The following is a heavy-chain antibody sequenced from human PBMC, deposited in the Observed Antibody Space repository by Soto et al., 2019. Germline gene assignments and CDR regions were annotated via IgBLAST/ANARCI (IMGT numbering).Heavy chain of an antibody. CDR1: GGSISSYY. Sequence: SETLSLTCTVSGGSISSYYWSWIRQPPGKGLEWIGHISYSGRTSYNSSLKSRVTISVDTSKSQLSLKLSSVTAADTAVYYCAKVRDFSGGTCYSWWFDPWGQGTLVTVSS. V-gene: IGHV4-59*01. D-gene: IGHD2-15*01. CDR3: AKVRDFSGGTCYSWWFDP. CDR2: ISYSGRT. J-gene: IGHJ5*02.